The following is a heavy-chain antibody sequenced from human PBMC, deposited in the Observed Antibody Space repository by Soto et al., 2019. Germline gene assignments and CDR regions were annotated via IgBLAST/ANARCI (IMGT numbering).Heavy chain of an antibody. D-gene: IGHD3-10*01. CDR3: AKSRGVYYYYGMDV. V-gene: IGHV3-23*01. CDR1: GVTFSSYA. J-gene: IGHJ6*02. CDR2: ISGSGGST. Sequence: EVQLLESGGGLVQPGGSLRLSCAASGVTFSSYAMSWVRQAPGKGLEWVSAISGSGGSTYYADSVKGRFTISRDNSKNTLYLHMNSLRAEDTAVYYCAKSRGVYYYYGMDVWGQGTTVTVSS.